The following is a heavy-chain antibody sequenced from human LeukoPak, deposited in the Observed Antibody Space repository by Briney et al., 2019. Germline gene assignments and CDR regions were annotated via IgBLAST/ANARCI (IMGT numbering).Heavy chain of an antibody. CDR2: IYYRGST. V-gene: IGHV4-39*01. CDR3: ARSPPGGYPYSSGYYHYMDV. D-gene: IGHD3-22*01. Sequence: SETLSLTCTVSGGSISSNNYYWGWIRQPPGKGLEWIGSIYYRGSTYYNPSLKSRVTMSVDTSKNQFSLKLSSVTAADTAVYYCARSPPGGYPYSSGYYHYMDVWGKGTTVTISS. J-gene: IGHJ6*03. CDR1: GGSISSNNYY.